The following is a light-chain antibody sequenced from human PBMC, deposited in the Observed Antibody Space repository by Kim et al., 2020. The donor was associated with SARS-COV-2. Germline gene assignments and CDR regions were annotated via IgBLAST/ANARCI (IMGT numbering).Light chain of an antibody. V-gene: IGKV3D-15*01. CDR2: GAS. J-gene: IGKJ2*01. CDR3: QQYNNWPYT. Sequence: LSVSQGERATLSCRASQSVRSHLAWYQQKPPQAPGLLIYGASPRATGIPSRFSGSGSGPELTLPFSSLQSEDFAVYSCQQYNNWPYTFGQGTKLEI. CDR1: QSVRSH.